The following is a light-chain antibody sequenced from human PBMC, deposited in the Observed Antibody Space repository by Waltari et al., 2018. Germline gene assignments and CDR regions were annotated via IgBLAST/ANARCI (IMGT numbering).Light chain of an antibody. CDR1: RLRDYY. J-gene: IGLJ2*01. Sequence: SSELTQDPAVSVAFGQTVRITCQGDRLRDYYASWSQKKAGQAPVLVIHGENNRPSGIPDRFSGSSSGNTASLTITGAQAGDEADYYCNSRDSSGNVVFGAGTKLTVL. CDR3: NSRDSSGNVV. V-gene: IGLV3-19*01. CDR2: GEN.